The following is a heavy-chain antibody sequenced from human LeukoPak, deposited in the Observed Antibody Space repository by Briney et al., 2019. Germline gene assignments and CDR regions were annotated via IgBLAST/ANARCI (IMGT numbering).Heavy chain of an antibody. J-gene: IGHJ3*02. CDR3: ARALGYYYDSSGYDAFDI. CDR2: IYTSGST. D-gene: IGHD3-22*01. Sequence: PSETLSLTCTVPGGSISSYYWSWIRQPAGKGLEWIGRIYTSGSTNYNPSLKSRVTMSVDTSKNQFSLKLSSVTAADTAVYYCARALGYYYDSSGYDAFDIWGQGTMVTVSS. CDR1: GGSISSYY. V-gene: IGHV4-4*07.